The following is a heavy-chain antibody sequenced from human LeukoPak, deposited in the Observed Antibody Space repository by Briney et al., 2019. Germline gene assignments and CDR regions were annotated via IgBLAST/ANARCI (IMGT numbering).Heavy chain of an antibody. D-gene: IGHD6-19*01. Sequence: ASVKVSCKASGYTFSSYYMHWVRQAPGQGLEWMGWMNPNSGNTGYAQKFQGRVTMTRNTSISTAYMELSSLRSEDTAVYYCARGTVAGHGDYWGQGTLVTVSS. CDR2: MNPNSGNT. CDR3: ARGTVAGHGDY. J-gene: IGHJ4*02. CDR1: GYTFSSYY. V-gene: IGHV1-8*02.